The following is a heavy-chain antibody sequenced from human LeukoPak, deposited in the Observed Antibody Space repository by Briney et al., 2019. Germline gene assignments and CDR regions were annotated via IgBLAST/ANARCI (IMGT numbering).Heavy chain of an antibody. D-gene: IGHD1-7*01. CDR2: IYAGGNT. Sequence: GGSLRLSCAASGFTFSTYVMSWVRQAPGKGLEWVSVIYAGGNTHYADSVKGRFTISRDNSKNMLYLQMNSLRAADAAVFYCARGPYNWNYPRGFPDYWGQGTLVTVSS. V-gene: IGHV3-66*01. J-gene: IGHJ4*02. CDR1: GFTFSTYV. CDR3: ARGPYNWNYPRGFPDY.